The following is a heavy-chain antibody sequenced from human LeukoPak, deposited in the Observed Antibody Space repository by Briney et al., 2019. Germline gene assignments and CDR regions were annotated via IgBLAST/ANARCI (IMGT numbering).Heavy chain of an antibody. D-gene: IGHD3-10*01. V-gene: IGHV1-8*03. CDR3: ARGYYYGSGIYYNWFDP. Sequence: ASVKVSCKASGYTFTSYDINWVRQATGQGLEWMGWMNPNSGNTGYAQKFQGRVTITRNTSISTAYMELSSLRSDDTAVYYCARGYYYGSGIYYNWFDPWGQGTLVTVSS. J-gene: IGHJ5*02. CDR2: MNPNSGNT. CDR1: GYTFTSYD.